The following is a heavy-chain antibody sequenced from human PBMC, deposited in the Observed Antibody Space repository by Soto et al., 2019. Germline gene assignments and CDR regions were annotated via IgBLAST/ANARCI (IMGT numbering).Heavy chain of an antibody. V-gene: IGHV1-8*01. Sequence: QVQMVQSGAEVKKPGASVKVSCKASGYTFTRYDINWVRHATGQGLEWMGWMNPNSGNTGYAQKFQGRATMTRNTSISTAYMELSSLRSEDTAVYYCARGRGRIVGAPGYCGQGHLVTVSS. CDR2: MNPNSGNT. CDR1: GYTFTRYD. J-gene: IGHJ4*02. D-gene: IGHD1-26*01. CDR3: ARGRGRIVGAPGY.